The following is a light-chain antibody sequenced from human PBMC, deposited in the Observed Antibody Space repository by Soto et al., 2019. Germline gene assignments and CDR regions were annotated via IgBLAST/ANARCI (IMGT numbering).Light chain of an antibody. CDR1: QSFRGL. Sequence: EVLLTQSPVTLSLSPGERATLAFRASQSFRGLLAWYQQKPGQAPSLLIYDAYNRATGIPPRFSGSGSGTDFTLTISSLEPEDSAVYYCQQYNNWPITFGQGTRLEIK. CDR3: QQYNNWPIT. J-gene: IGKJ5*01. V-gene: IGKV3-11*01. CDR2: DAY.